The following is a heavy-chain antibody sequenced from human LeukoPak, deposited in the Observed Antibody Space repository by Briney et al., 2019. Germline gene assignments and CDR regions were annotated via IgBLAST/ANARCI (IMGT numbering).Heavy chain of an antibody. CDR3: ARPPRYGGNSDY. D-gene: IGHD4-23*01. V-gene: IGHV1-2*02. Sequence: ASVKVSCKASGYTFTGYYMHWVRQAPGQGLEWMGWINPNSGGTNYAQKFQGRVTMTRDTSTSTAYMELSRLRSDDTAVYYCARPPRYGGNSDYWGQGTLVTVSS. CDR1: GYTFTGYY. J-gene: IGHJ4*02. CDR2: INPNSGGT.